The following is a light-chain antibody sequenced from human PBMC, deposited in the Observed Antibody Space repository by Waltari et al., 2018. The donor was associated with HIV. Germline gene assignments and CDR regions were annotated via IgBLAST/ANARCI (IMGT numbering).Light chain of an antibody. J-gene: IGLJ2*01. CDR1: SSDGGGDSC. V-gene: IGLV2-14*03. CDR3: TSYTSSSTLVV. CDR2: DAT. Sequence: QSGLTPPAPVPGSPGQSITIACSGTSSDGGGDSCFSCYQQHPGKAPKPMIYDATNRPSGVSNRFSGSKSGNTASLTISGLQAEDEADYYCTSYTSSSTLVVFGGGTKLTVL.